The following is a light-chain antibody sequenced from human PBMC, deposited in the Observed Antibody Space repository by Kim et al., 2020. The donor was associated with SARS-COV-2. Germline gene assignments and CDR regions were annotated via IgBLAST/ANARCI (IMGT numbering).Light chain of an antibody. V-gene: IGLV2-8*01. CDR2: DVT. CDR1: SSDICSYDY. J-gene: IGLJ2*01. Sequence: QSVVTQPPSASGSPGQSVTISCTGSSSDICSYDYVSWYQQYPGKAPKLIIYDVTKRPSGVPDRFSGSKSANTASLTVSGLQAEDEADYYCSSYAGSNNGVFGGGTQLTVL. CDR3: SSYAGSNNGV.